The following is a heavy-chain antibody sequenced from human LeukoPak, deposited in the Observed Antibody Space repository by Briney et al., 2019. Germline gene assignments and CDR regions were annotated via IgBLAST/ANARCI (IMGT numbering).Heavy chain of an antibody. CDR2: ISGSGGST. J-gene: IGHJ6*02. V-gene: IGHV3-23*01. Sequence: GGSLRLSCAASGFTFSSYAMSWVRQAPGKGLEWVSAISGSGGSTYYADSVKGRFTISRDNSKDTLYLQMNRPRAEETAIYYCAKGSPYGDSYYYYGMDVWGQGTTVTVS. D-gene: IGHD4-17*01. CDR1: GFTFSSYA. CDR3: AKGSPYGDSYYYYGMDV.